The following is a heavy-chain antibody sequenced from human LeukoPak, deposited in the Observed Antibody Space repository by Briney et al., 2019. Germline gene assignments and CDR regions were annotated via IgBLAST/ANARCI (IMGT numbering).Heavy chain of an antibody. CDR2: IYDTGGT. CDR3: ARVSSGWSRGSFDY. V-gene: IGHV4-59*01. J-gene: IGHJ4*02. Sequence: PSETLSLTCTVSGGSISSYYWSWIRQPPGKRLEWIGFIYDTGGTNYNPSLKSRVTISVDTSKNQFSLKLSSVTAADTAVYYCARVSSGWSRGSFDYWGQGTLVTVSS. CDR1: GGSISSYY. D-gene: IGHD6-19*01.